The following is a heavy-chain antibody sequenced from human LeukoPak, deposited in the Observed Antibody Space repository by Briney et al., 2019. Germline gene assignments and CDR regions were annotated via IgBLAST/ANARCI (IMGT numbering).Heavy chain of an antibody. CDR2: ISYDGSNK. V-gene: IGHV3-30*18. D-gene: IGHD1-14*01. J-gene: IGHJ5*02. Sequence: GRSLRLSCAASGFTFSSYGMHWVRQAPGKGQEWVAVISYDGSNKYYADSVKGRFTISRDNSKNTLYLQMNSLRAEDTAVYYCAKDATGPAGSWGQGTLVTVSS. CDR3: AKDATGPAGS. CDR1: GFTFSSYG.